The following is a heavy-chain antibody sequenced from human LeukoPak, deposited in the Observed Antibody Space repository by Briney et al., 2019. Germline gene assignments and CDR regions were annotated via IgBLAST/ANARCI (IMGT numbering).Heavy chain of an antibody. CDR1: GGSISRYY. D-gene: IGHD5-24*01. V-gene: IGHV4-59*01. CDR3: ARYRGTYGYYFDY. J-gene: IGHJ4*02. Sequence: SETLSLTCSVSGGSISRYYWSWIRQSPENGLEGIGYIYNNGNTNYNLFLKSRVTISADTSKNQFSLKLTSVTAADTAVYYCARYRGTYGYYFDYWGQGKLVIVSS. CDR2: IYNNGNT.